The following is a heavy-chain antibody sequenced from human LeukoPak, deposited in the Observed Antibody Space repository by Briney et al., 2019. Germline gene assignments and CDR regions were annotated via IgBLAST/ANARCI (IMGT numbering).Heavy chain of an antibody. Sequence: PGGSLRLSCAASGFTFSSYEMNWVRQAPGKGLEWVSYISSSGSTIYYADSVKGRFTISRDNAKNSLYLQMNSLRAEDTADYYCAREGSSGFLDYWGQGTLVTVSS. CDR2: ISSSGSTI. D-gene: IGHD6-19*01. CDR3: AREGSSGFLDY. J-gene: IGHJ4*02. V-gene: IGHV3-48*03. CDR1: GFTFSSYE.